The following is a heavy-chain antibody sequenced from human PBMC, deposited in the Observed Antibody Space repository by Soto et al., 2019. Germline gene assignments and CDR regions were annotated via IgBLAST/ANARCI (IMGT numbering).Heavy chain of an antibody. CDR1: GYTFTSYA. CDR3: ARGDIVVVPAANVFDY. V-gene: IGHV1-3*01. D-gene: IGHD2-2*01. J-gene: IGHJ4*02. CDR2: INAGNGNT. Sequence: GGLQASSKDSGYTFTSYASHLLGRSKRQRLEWMGWINAGNGNTKYSQKFEARVTITRDTSASTAYMALSSLRSEDTAVYYCARGDIVVVPAANVFDYWGQGTLVTVS.